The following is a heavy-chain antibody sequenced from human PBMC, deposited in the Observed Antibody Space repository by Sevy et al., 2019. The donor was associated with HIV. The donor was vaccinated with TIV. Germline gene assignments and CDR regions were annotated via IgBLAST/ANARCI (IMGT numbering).Heavy chain of an antibody. Sequence: GGSLRLSCAASGFSFSWYWMSWVRQTPEKGLEWVANIKQDGSEKYYVDSVKGRFTISRDNAKNSLYLQMNSLRAEDTAVYYCARGPRLYYYDSGAYYGYWGQGTLVTVSS. CDR1: GFSFSWYW. V-gene: IGHV3-7*01. CDR2: IKQDGSEK. CDR3: ARGPRLYYYDSGAYYGY. D-gene: IGHD3-22*01. J-gene: IGHJ4*02.